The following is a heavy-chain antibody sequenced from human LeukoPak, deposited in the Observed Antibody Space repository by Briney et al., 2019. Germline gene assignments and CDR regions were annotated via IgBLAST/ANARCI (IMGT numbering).Heavy chain of an antibody. J-gene: IGHJ4*02. CDR2: ISGNGDTT. CDR1: GFTFGNYA. D-gene: IGHD3-10*01. V-gene: IGHV3-23*01. CDR3: ARDPSEWYGSGSYFDY. Sequence: PGGSLRLSCAVSGFTFGNYAATWVRQAPGKGLEWVSTISGNGDTTFYADSVKGRFTISRDNSKNTLSLQMNSLRAEDTAVYYYARDPSEWYGSGSYFDYWGQGTLVTVSS.